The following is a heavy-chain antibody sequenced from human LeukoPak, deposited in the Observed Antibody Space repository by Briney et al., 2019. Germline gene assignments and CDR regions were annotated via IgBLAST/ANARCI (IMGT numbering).Heavy chain of an antibody. V-gene: IGHV4-59*01. CDR3: ARVARAAGLDS. D-gene: IGHD6-13*01. CDR2: IYYNGNP. J-gene: IGHJ4*02. CDR1: GGSIANYY. Sequence: SETPSLTCTVSGGSIANYYWSWIRQPPGKGLEWIAYIYYNGNPEYNPSLKSRVTISVDTSKNQFSLKLSSVTAADTAMYYCARVARAAGLDSWGQGTPVTVSS.